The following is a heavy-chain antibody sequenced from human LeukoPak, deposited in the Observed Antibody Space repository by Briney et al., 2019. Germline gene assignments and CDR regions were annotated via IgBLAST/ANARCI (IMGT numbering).Heavy chain of an antibody. CDR3: ARGYSYGYPSGGHASDI. D-gene: IGHD5-18*01. CDR1: GGTFSSYA. Sequence: SVKVSCKASGGTFSSYAISWVRQAPGQGLEWMGRIIPILGIANYAQKFQGRVTITADKSTSTACMELSSLRSEDTAVYYCARGYSYGYPSGGHASDIWGQGTMVTVSS. V-gene: IGHV1-69*04. CDR2: IIPILGIA. J-gene: IGHJ3*02.